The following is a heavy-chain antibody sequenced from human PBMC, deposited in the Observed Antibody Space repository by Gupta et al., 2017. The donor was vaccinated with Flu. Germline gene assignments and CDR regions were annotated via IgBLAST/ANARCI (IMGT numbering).Heavy chain of an antibody. Sequence: EVQLVESGGGLVQPGRSLRLSCTASGFTFGAYAMSWVRQAPGKGLEWVGFIRSKAYGGTTEYAASVKGRFTISRDDSKSIAYLQMNSLKTEDTAVYYCTRWALIAAAGPMRYFDYWGQGTLVTVSS. J-gene: IGHJ4*02. D-gene: IGHD6-13*01. CDR3: TRWALIAAAGPMRYFDY. CDR1: GFTFGAYA. CDR2: IRSKAYGGTT. V-gene: IGHV3-49*04.